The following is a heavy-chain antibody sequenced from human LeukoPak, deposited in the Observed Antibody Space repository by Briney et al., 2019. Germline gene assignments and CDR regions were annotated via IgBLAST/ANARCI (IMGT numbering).Heavy chain of an antibody. CDR1: GFTFSSYA. CDR3: AITMVRGVINRAFDY. J-gene: IGHJ4*02. Sequence: GGSLRLSCAASGFTFSSYAMHWVRQAPGKGLEWVAVISYDGSNKYYADSVKGRFTISRDNSKNTLYLQMNSLRAEDTAVYYCAITMVRGVINRAFDYWGQGTLVTVSS. CDR2: ISYDGSNK. D-gene: IGHD3-10*01. V-gene: IGHV3-30*04.